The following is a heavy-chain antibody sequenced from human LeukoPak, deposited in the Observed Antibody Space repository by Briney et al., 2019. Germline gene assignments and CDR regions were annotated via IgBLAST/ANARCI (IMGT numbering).Heavy chain of an antibody. CDR1: GFTFSSYA. CDR2: IGTAGDT. CDR3: AREFRIAAAGTDYYYGMDV. Sequence: GGSLRLSCAASGFTFSSYAMSWVRQAPGKGLEWVSAIGTAGDTYYPGSVKGRFTISRENAKNSLYLQMNSLRAGDTAVYYCAREFRIAAAGTDYYYGMDVWGQGTTVTVSS. D-gene: IGHD6-13*01. V-gene: IGHV3-13*01. J-gene: IGHJ6*02.